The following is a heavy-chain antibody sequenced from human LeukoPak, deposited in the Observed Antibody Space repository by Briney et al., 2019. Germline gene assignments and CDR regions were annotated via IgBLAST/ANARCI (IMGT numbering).Heavy chain of an antibody. CDR3: ARGYCSGGSCYSYYYYNYMDV. V-gene: IGHV4-39*07. D-gene: IGHD2-15*01. CDR1: GGSISSSSYY. J-gene: IGHJ6*03. Sequence: PSETLSLTCTVSGGSISSSSYYWGWIRQPPGKGLEWIRSIYYSGSTYYNPSLKSRVTISVDTSKNQFSLKLSSVTAADTAVYYCARGYCSGGSCYSYYYYNYMDVWGKGTTVTVSS. CDR2: IYYSGST.